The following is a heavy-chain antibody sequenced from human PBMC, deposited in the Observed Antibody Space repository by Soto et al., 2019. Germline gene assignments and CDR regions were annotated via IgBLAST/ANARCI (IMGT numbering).Heavy chain of an antibody. CDR1: GYTFTSYY. CDR3: ARDQYYDFWSGPSYFDL. CDR2: INPSGGST. V-gene: IGHV1-46*03. Sequence: ASVKVSCKASGYTFTSYYMHWVRQAPGQGLEWMGIINPSGGSTSYAQKFQGRVTMTRDTSTSTVYMELSSPRSEDTAVYYCARDQYYDFWSGPSYFDLWGRGTLVTSPQ. D-gene: IGHD3-3*01. J-gene: IGHJ2*01.